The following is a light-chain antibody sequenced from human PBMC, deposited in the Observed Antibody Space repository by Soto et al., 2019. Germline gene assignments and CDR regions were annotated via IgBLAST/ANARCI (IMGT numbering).Light chain of an antibody. V-gene: IGKV1-5*01. CDR2: DAI. J-gene: IGKJ2*01. CDR3: LQYNTFPHT. Sequence: IQMTQSPSTLSASVGDTVTPTYRPSQMIARWLAWYQQKPVTAPRLIIYDAISLQSGVPSRFSASASGTDFTLSISSLHPDDFATYYCLQYNTFPHTVGQGTKV. CDR1: QMIARW.